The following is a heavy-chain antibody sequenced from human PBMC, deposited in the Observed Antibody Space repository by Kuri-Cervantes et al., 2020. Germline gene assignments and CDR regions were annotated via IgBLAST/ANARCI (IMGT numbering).Heavy chain of an antibody. CDR3: ARDSGMFLAPLDYFDY. Sequence: LSLTCAASGFTFSSYSMNWVRQAPGKALEWVPSISSSSSYMYYADSVKGRFTISRDNAKNSLYLQMNSLRAEATAVYYCARDSGMFLAPLDYFDYWGQGTLVTVSS. D-gene: IGHD3-10*02. V-gene: IGHV3-21*01. CDR2: ISSSSSYM. CDR1: GFTFSSYS. J-gene: IGHJ4*02.